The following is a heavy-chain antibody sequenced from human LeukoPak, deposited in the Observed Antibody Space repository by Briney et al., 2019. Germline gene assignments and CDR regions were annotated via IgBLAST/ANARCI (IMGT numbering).Heavy chain of an antibody. V-gene: IGHV1-2*02. CDR1: GYTFTDYF. CDR3: ARGYYYDSSGYSVDYYYYGMDV. J-gene: IGHJ6*02. D-gene: IGHD3-22*01. CDR2: INPNSGGT. Sequence: ASVKVSCKTSGYTFTDYFVHWVRQAPGQGLEWMGWINPNSGGTEYAQKFLGRVTMTRDTSISTAYMELSRLRSDATAVYFCARGYYYDSSGYSVDYYYYGMDVWGQGTTVTVSS.